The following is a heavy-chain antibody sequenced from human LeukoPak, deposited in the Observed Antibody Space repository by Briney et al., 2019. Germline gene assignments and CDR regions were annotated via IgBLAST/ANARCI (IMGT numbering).Heavy chain of an antibody. CDR3: AKDLIAAGWFDP. Sequence: GGSLRLSCAASGFSFSTDGMHWVRQAPGEGLEWVAVISNDGSNKYYADSVKGRFTISRDNSKNTLYLQMNSLRVEDTAVYYCAKDLIAAGWFDPWGQGTLVTVSS. J-gene: IGHJ5*02. CDR2: ISNDGSNK. CDR1: GFSFSTDG. V-gene: IGHV3-30*18. D-gene: IGHD6-6*01.